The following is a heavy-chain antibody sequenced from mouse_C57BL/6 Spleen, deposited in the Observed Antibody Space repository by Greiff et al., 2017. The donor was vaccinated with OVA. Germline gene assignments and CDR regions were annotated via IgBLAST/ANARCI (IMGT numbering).Heavy chain of an antibody. V-gene: IGHV1-66*01. Sequence: QVQLQQSGPELVKPGASVKISCKASGYSFTSYYINWVKQRPGQGLEWIGWISPGSGNTKYNEKFKGKATLTADTSSSTAYMQLSSLTSEDSAVYYCAKGYYGSSPHWYFDVWGTGTTVTVSS. CDR1: GYSFTSYY. CDR2: ISPGSGNT. CDR3: AKGYYGSSPHWYFDV. D-gene: IGHD1-1*01. J-gene: IGHJ1*03.